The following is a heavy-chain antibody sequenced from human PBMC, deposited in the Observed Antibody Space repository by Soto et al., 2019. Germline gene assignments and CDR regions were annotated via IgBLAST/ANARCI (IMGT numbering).Heavy chain of an antibody. Sequence: QLHLVQSGAVVKKPGASVTVSCSASGYPVTAYYMHWVRQAPGRGLEWMGGINPATGAAKYTQTFQGRVTMYRETSTSTAFMELSGLTSEDTAVFYWARGGGVGVAGSAAFDMWGQGTLVTVSS. J-gene: IGHJ3*02. V-gene: IGHV1-2*02. D-gene: IGHD3-3*01. CDR3: ARGGGVGVAGSAAFDM. CDR2: INPATGAA. CDR1: GYPVTAYY.